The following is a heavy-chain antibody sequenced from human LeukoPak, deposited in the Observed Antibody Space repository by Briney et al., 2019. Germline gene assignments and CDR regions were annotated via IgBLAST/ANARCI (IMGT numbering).Heavy chain of an antibody. D-gene: IGHD4-23*01. CDR2: ISGSSGII. CDR3: ARTSPITPGGNQYYYYGMDV. J-gene: IGHJ6*02. CDR1: GFTFNTYT. Sequence: GGSLRLSCAASGFTFNTYTMNWVRQAPGKGLEWVSYISGSSGIIDYADSVRGRFTISRDNAKNSLYLQMNSLRAEDTAVYYCARTSPITPGGNQYYYYGMDVWGQGTTVTVSS. V-gene: IGHV3-48*01.